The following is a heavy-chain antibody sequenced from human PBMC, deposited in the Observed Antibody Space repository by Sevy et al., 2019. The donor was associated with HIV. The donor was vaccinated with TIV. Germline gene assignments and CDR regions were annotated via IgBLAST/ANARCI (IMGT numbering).Heavy chain of an antibody. V-gene: IGHV3-15*01. CDR3: TTEGAD. J-gene: IGHJ4*02. CDR2: IRSKGDDGTT. CDR1: GFTFSDAW. Sequence: GGSLRLSCATSGFTFSDAWLSWVRQAPGKGLEWIGRIRSKGDDGTTEYPAPVEGRFTISRDDSKNMMYVQMNSLKTEDTGVYYCTTEGADWGQGTLVTVSS.